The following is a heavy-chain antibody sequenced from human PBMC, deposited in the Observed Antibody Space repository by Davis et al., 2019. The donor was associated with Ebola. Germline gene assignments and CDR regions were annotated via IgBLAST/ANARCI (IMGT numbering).Heavy chain of an antibody. V-gene: IGHV3-23*01. CDR2: ISGSGSST. D-gene: IGHD1-1*01. J-gene: IGHJ5*02. CDR3: ARERTWKRGFDP. CDR1: GFTFSSYA. Sequence: PGGSLRLSCAASGFTFSSYAMSWVRQAPGKGLEWVSAISGSGSSTYYADSVKGRFTISRDNSRNTLYLQMNSLRAEDTAVYYCARERTWKRGFDPWGQGTLVTVSS.